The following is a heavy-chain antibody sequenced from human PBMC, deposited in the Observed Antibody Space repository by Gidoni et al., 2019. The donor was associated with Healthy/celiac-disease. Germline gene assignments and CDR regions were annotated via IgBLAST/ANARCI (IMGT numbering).Heavy chain of an antibody. CDR1: GGSISTSSDY. D-gene: IGHD1-26*01. V-gene: IGHV4-39*02. J-gene: IGHJ6*03. CDR2: IYYSGST. CDR3: AREGQEKWELLRWAYMDV. Sequence: QLQLQESGPGLVKPSETLSLTCTGAGGSISTSSDYWGWIRQPPGKGLEWIGSIYYSGSTYYNPSLKSRVTISVDTSKNQFSLKLSSVTAADTAVYYCAREGQEKWELLRWAYMDVWGKGTTVTVSS.